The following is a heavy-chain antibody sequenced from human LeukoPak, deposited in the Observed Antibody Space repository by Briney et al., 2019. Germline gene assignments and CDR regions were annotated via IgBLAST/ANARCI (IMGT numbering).Heavy chain of an antibody. CDR2: IYYSGST. J-gene: IGHJ4*02. CDR3: ARENWEYYFDY. V-gene: IGHV4-59*01. D-gene: IGHD7-27*01. Sequence: PSETLSLTCTVSGGSISSYYWSWIRQPPGKGLEWIGYIYYSGSTNYNPSLKSRVTISVDTSKNQFSLKLSSVTAADTAVYYCARENWEYYFDYWGQGTLVTVSS. CDR1: GGSISSYY.